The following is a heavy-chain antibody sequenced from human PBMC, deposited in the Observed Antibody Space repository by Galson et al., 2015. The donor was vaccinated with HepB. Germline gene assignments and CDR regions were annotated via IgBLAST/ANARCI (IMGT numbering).Heavy chain of an antibody. Sequence: SLRLSCAASGFTFSFYGMNWVRQAPGKGLEWISYISSSSGTIYYADSVMGRFTISRDNAKNSLFLQMNSLTYEDTAVFYCARDPIPAGTAGGASDIWGQGTMVTVSS. CDR2: ISSSSGTI. CDR1: GFTFSFYG. CDR3: ARDPIPAGTAGGASDI. V-gene: IGHV3-48*02. D-gene: IGHD1-7*01. J-gene: IGHJ3*02.